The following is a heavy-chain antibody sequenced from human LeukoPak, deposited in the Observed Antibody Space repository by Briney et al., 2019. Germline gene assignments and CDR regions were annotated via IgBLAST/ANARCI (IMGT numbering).Heavy chain of an antibody. CDR1: GGSISSSSYY. Sequence: SETLSLTCTVSGGSISSSSYYWGWIRQPPGKGLEWIGSIYYSGSTYYNPSLKSRVTISVDTSKNQFSLKLSSVTAADTAVHYCARGGDYYYYYMDVWGKGTTVTISS. CDR2: IYYSGST. D-gene: IGHD2-15*01. V-gene: IGHV4-39*07. J-gene: IGHJ6*03. CDR3: ARGGDYYYYYMDV.